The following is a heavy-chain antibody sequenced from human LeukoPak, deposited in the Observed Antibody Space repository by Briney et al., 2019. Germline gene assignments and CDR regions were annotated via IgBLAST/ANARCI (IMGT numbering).Heavy chain of an antibody. D-gene: IGHD3-16*01. J-gene: IGHJ5*02. CDR1: GFTFSSYW. V-gene: IGHV3-7*03. CDR2: IKQDGSEK. Sequence: GGSLRLSCAASGFTFSSYWMSWVRQAPGKGLEWVANIKQDGSEKYYVDSVKGRFTISRDNAKNSLYLQMNSLRAEDTAVYYCARGRRSDSYTEFDPWGQGTLVTVSS. CDR3: ARGRRSDSYTEFDP.